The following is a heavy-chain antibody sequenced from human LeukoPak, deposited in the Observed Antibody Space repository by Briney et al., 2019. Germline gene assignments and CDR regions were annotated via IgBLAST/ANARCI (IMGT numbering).Heavy chain of an antibody. V-gene: IGHV1-2*02. D-gene: IGHD3-10*01. CDR1: GYTFTGYY. CDR2: INPNSGGT. CDR3: ASSGFLWFGEYRSPLDY. J-gene: IGHJ4*02. Sequence: GASVKVSCKASGYTFTGYYMHWVRQAPGQGLEWMGWINPNSGGTNYAQKFQGRVTMTRDTSISTAYMELSRLRSDDTAVYYCASSGFLWFGEYRSPLDYWGQGTLVTVSS.